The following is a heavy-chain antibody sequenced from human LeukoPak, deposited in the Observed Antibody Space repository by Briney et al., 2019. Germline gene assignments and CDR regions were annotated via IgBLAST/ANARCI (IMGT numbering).Heavy chain of an antibody. D-gene: IGHD3-10*01. CDR3: ASGSGTWSPDY. V-gene: IGHV3-48*04. CDR2: ISSSSSTI. Sequence: QSRGSLRLSCAASGFTFSSYSMNWVRQAPGKGLEWVSYISSSSSTIYYADSVKGRFTISRDNAKNSLYLQMNSLRADDTAVYYCASGSGTWSPDYWGQGTLVTVSS. CDR1: GFTFSSYS. J-gene: IGHJ4*02.